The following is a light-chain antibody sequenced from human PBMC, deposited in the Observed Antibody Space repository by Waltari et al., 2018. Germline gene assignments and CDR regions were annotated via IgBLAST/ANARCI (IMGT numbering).Light chain of an antibody. V-gene: IGKV3-20*01. CDR3: QQYSSSPLT. Sequence: EIVLTQSPGALSLSPGASVTLSCRASQRVYRNYLAWYQQKPGQAPRLVIYGSLSRATGVPDRFSGSGSGTDFTLTINRLEPEDFGVYYCQQYSSSPLTFGPGTTVDIK. CDR1: QRVYRNY. CDR2: GSL. J-gene: IGKJ3*01.